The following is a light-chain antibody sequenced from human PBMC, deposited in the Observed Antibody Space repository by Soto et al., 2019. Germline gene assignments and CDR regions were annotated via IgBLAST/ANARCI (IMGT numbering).Light chain of an antibody. CDR3: QQYGSSPWT. Sequence: ESVLTQSPGTLSLSPGERATLACRASQSVSSSYLAWYQQKPGKAPRLLIFGASSRATGIPDRFSGRGSGTDFTLTISRLEPEDFAVYYCQQYGSSPWTFGQGTKVEIK. CDR1: QSVSSSY. CDR2: GAS. V-gene: IGKV3-20*01. J-gene: IGKJ1*01.